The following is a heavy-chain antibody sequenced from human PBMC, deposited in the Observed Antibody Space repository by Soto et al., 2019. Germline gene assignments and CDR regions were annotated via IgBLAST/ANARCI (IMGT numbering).Heavy chain of an antibody. Sequence: EVQLVESGGGLVKPGGSLRLSCAASGFSFSSDSMGWVRQAPGKGLEWVSSISSSGSFMNYADSVKGRFTISRDNAKNSLYLQRSGLKDEDTAVYYCARDPPTGTTLDWVDSLGQGTLVTVSS. V-gene: IGHV3-21*01. CDR1: GFSFSSDS. D-gene: IGHD1-7*01. CDR3: ARDPPTGTTLDWVDS. CDR2: ISSSGSFM. J-gene: IGHJ5*01.